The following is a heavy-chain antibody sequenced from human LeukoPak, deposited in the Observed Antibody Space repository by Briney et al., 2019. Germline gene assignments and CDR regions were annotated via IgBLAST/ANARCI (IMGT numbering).Heavy chain of an antibody. D-gene: IGHD6-19*01. V-gene: IGHV3-30*04. Sequence: GGSLRLSCAASGFTFSSNAMHWVRQAPGKGLEWVAIISYDGSNKYYADSVKGRFTISRDKSKNTLYLQMNSLRGEDTAVYYCARRVGSGWSDYWGQGTLVTVSS. CDR1: GFTFSSNA. CDR3: ARRVGSGWSDY. J-gene: IGHJ4*02. CDR2: ISYDGSNK.